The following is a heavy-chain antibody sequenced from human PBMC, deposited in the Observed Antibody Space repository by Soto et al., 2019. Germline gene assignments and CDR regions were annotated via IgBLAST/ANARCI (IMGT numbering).Heavy chain of an antibody. D-gene: IGHD1-26*01. CDR3: GRGDIVGALRWFDP. J-gene: IGHJ5*02. CDR1: GGSISGFY. Sequence: SETLSLTCTVSGGSISGFYWSWIRQPPGKGLEWIGYIYYSGSTNYNPSLKSRVTMSVDTSNNQFSLRLSSVTTADTAVYYCGRGDIVGALRWFDPWGPGTLVIVSS. V-gene: IGHV4-59*01. CDR2: IYYSGST.